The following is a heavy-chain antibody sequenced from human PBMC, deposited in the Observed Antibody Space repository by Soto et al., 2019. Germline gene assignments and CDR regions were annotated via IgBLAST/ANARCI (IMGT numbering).Heavy chain of an antibody. CDR2: ISAYNGNT. D-gene: IGHD3-3*01. CDR3: ARDETIFGVVTTYGMDV. V-gene: IGHV1-18*01. J-gene: IGHJ6*02. Sequence: ASVKVSCKASGYTFTSYGTSWVRQAPGQGLEWMGWISAYNGNTNYAQKLQGRVTMTTDTSTSTAYMELRSLRSDDTAAYYCARDETIFGVVTTYGMDVWRQGTTVTVSS. CDR1: GYTFTSYG.